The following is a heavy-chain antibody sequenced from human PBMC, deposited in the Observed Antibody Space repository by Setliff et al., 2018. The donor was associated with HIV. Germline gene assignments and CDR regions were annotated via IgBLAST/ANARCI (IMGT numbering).Heavy chain of an antibody. CDR2: IKSKTDGGTT. CDR3: TRDRRGSSSWSGYNGGFDY. V-gene: IGHV3-15*01. D-gene: IGHD3-3*01. J-gene: IGHJ4*02. CDR1: GFTFSNAW. Sequence: GGSLRLSCAASGFTFSNAWMSWVRQAPGKGLEWVGRIKSKTDGGTTDYAAPVKGRFTISRDDAKTIAYLHMNSLTTDDTAVYFCTRDRRGSSSWSGYNGGFDYWGQGTLVTVSS.